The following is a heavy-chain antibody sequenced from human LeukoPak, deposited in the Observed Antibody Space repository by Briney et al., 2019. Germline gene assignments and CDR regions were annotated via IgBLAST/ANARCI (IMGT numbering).Heavy chain of an antibody. CDR1: GGSISSSNW. Sequence: PSETLSLTCAVSGGSISSSNWWSWVRQPPGKGLEWIGEIYHSGSTNYNPSLKSRVTISVDKSKNQFSLKLSSVTAADTAVYYCASTITGIWFGPTGDYWGQGTLVTVSS. V-gene: IGHV4-4*02. CDR3: ASTITGIWFGPTGDY. D-gene: IGHD3-10*01. CDR2: IYHSGST. J-gene: IGHJ4*02.